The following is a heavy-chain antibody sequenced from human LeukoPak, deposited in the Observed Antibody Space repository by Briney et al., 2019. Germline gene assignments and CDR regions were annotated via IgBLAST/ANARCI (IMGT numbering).Heavy chain of an antibody. J-gene: IGHJ4*02. D-gene: IGHD5-24*01. CDR1: GGTFSGYA. CDR3: ARGKMATIRYFDY. CDR2: IIPIFGTA. Sequence: GASVKVSCKASGGTFSGYAISWVRQAPGQGLEWMGGIIPIFGTANYAQKFQGRVTITADESTSTAYMELSSLRSEDTAVYYCARGKMATIRYFDYWGQGTLVTVSS. V-gene: IGHV1-69*13.